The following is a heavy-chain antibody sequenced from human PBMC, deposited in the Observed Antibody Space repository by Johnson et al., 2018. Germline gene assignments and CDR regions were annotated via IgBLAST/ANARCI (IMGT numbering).Heavy chain of an antibody. D-gene: IGHD1-26*01. CDR2: FYTSGST. CDR1: GGSISSGSYY. CDR3: ARANSGRYKGMRPFDI. J-gene: IGHJ3*02. V-gene: IGHV4-61*02. Sequence: QVQLQESGPGLVKPSQTLSLTCTVSGGSISSGSYYWSWLRQPAGKVLEWIGRFYTSGSTNYNPSLESRATISVDTSKNQFPLKLSPVTPAAPAVYYCARANSGRYKGMRPFDIWGQGTMVAVSS.